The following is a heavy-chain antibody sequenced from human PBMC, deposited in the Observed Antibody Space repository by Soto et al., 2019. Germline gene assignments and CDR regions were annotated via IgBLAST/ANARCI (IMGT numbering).Heavy chain of an antibody. CDR1: GYTFTSYG. CDR2: ISAYNGNT. J-gene: IGHJ6*02. Sequence: QVQLVQSGAEVKKPGASVKVSCKASGYTFTSYGISWVRQAPGQGLEWMGWISAYNGNTNYAQKLQGRVTMTTDTSTSTAYMELRSLRSDDTAVYYCARDYRSDYVWVSYRFYYYYGMDVWGQGTTVTVSS. V-gene: IGHV1-18*01. D-gene: IGHD3-16*02. CDR3: ARDYRSDYVWVSYRFYYYYGMDV.